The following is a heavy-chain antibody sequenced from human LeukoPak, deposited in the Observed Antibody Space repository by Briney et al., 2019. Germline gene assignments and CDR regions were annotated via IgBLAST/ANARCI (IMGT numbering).Heavy chain of an antibody. D-gene: IGHD3-3*01. CDR1: QFTFSHYG. CDR3: AKDPNYDFWSGLSPYFDC. CDR2: IWSDGSNQ. V-gene: IGHV3-33*06. Sequence: GKSLTLSCVASQFTFSHYGMHWVRQAPGKGLEWVAVIWSDGSNQYYADSVKGRFTISRDNSKNTLYLQMNSLRAEDTAVYYCAKDPNYDFWSGLSPYFDCWGQGTLVTVSS. J-gene: IGHJ4*02.